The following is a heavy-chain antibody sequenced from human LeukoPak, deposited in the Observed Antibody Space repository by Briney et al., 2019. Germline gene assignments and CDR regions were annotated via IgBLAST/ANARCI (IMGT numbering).Heavy chain of an antibody. CDR3: ARDRSYYSDTGTDY. V-gene: IGHV4-4*07. CDR1: GGSISSYY. Sequence: SETLSLTCTVSGGSISSYYWSWIRQPAGKGLEWIGRIHTIGNTNYSPSLWRRVTISVDTSKNQFSLRLHSVTAADTAVYYCARDRSYYSDTGTDYWGQGALVTVSS. CDR2: IHTIGNT. D-gene: IGHD3-22*01. J-gene: IGHJ4*02.